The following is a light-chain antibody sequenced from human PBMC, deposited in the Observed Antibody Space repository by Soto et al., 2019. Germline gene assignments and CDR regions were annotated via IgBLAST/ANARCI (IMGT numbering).Light chain of an antibody. J-gene: IGKJ5*01. CDR1: QSVSSY. Sequence: EIVLTHSPATLSLSPGERATLSCRASQSVSSYLAWYQQKPGQAPRLLIYDASNRATGIPARFSGSGSGTDFTLTISSLEPEDFAVYYCQQYGTSPPITFGQRTRLELK. V-gene: IGKV3-11*01. CDR3: QQYGTSPPIT. CDR2: DAS.